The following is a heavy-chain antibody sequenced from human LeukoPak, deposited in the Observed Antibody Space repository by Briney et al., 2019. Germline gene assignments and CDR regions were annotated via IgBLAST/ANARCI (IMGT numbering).Heavy chain of an antibody. CDR1: GFTVSSNY. CDR3: ARGSHYLMDV. J-gene: IGHJ6*02. Sequence: GGSLRLSCAASGFTVSSNYMNWVRQAPGKGLKWVSVIYTGGTTYYADSVRGRFFISRDTSKNTLSLQMNSLRAEDTAVYYCARGSHYLMDVWGQGTTVTVSS. CDR2: IYTGGTT. D-gene: IGHD3-10*01. V-gene: IGHV3-66*01.